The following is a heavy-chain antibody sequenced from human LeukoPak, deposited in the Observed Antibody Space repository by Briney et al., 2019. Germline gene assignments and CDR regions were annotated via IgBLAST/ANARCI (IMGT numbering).Heavy chain of an antibody. CDR1: GYTFTDYY. J-gene: IGHJ4*02. V-gene: IGHV1-69-2*01. Sequence: GASVKVSCKVSGYTFTDYYMHWVQQAPGKGLEWMGLVDPEDGETIYAEKFQGRVTITADTSTDTAYMELSSLRSEDMAVYYCATVVVPAANTDYWGQGTLVTVSS. D-gene: IGHD2-2*01. CDR2: VDPEDGET. CDR3: ATVVVPAANTDY.